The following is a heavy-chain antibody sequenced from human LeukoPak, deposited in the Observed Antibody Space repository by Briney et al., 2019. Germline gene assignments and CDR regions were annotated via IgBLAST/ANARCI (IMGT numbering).Heavy chain of an antibody. Sequence: PGGSLRLSCAASGFIFSSYGMHWVRQAPDKGLEWVAFIRYGGSRKYYADSVKGRFTISRDNSKNTLYLQMNSLRVEDTAVYYCARAYDSSASVAFDIWGQGTMVTVSS. CDR2: IRYGGSRK. J-gene: IGHJ3*02. CDR1: GFIFSSYG. V-gene: IGHV3-30*02. D-gene: IGHD3-22*01. CDR3: ARAYDSSASVAFDI.